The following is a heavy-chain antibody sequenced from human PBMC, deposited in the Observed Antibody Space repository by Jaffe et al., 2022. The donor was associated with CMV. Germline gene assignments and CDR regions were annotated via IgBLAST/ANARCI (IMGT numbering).Heavy chain of an antibody. CDR1: GYTFTGYY. Sequence: QVQLVQSGAEVKKPGASVKVSCKSFGYTFTGYYMHWVRQAPGQGLEWMGWINPNSGGTNHAQKFQGRVTMTRDTSISTAYMELSRLRSDDTAVYYCAVQVVSVATRGHAFDIWGQGTMVTVSS. J-gene: IGHJ3*02. CDR2: INPNSGGT. D-gene: IGHD2-2*01. V-gene: IGHV1-2*02. CDR3: AVQVVSVATRGHAFDI.